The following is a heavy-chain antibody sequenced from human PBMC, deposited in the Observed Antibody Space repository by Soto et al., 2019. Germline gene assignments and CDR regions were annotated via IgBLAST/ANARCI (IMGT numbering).Heavy chain of an antibody. J-gene: IGHJ4*02. V-gene: IGHV4-59*01. CDR3: ARGGREYSSSNFDY. CDR2: IYYIGST. Sequence: PSETLSLTCTVSGGSISSYYWSWIRQPPGKGLEWIGYIYYIGSTNYNPSLKSRVTISVDTSKNQFSLKLSSVTAADTAVYYCARGGREYSSSNFDYWGQGTLVTVSS. CDR1: GGSISSYY. D-gene: IGHD6-6*01.